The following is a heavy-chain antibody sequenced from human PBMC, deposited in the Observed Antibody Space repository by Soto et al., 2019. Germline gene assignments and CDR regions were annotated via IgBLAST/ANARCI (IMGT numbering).Heavy chain of an antibody. CDR1: GYTFNRHD. D-gene: IGHD6-19*01. CDR2: MNPNSGNT. J-gene: IGHJ3*02. V-gene: IGHV1-8*01. Sequence: QVQLVQSGAEVKRTGASVRISCKASGYTFNRHDINWVRQATGQGPEWIGWMNPNSGNTGYAQKFKGRVTITRDSSITTAYTDLSSLTSEDTAIYYCAREGLYGSIQDNTLDIWGQGTMVSVSS. CDR3: AREGLYGSIQDNTLDI.